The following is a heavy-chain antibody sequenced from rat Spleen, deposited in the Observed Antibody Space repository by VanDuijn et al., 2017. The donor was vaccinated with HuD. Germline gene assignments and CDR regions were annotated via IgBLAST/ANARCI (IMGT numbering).Heavy chain of an antibody. J-gene: IGHJ2*01. CDR2: ISFDGTST. CDR3: ARRYDFDY. V-gene: IGHV5-7*01. CDR1: GFTFSNCD. Sequence: EVQLVESGGGLVQPGRSMKLSCVASGFTFSNCDMAWVRQAPKKGLEWVATISFDGTSTYYRDSVKGRFTISRDNAKSTLYLQMDSLRSEDTATYYCARRYDFDYWGQGVMVTVSS. D-gene: IGHD1-11*01.